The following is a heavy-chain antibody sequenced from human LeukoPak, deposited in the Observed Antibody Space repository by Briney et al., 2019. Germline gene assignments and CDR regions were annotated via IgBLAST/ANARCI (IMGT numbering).Heavy chain of an antibody. J-gene: IGHJ4*02. CDR1: GFTFSSYA. CDR2: IRGSGGST. Sequence: GGSLRLSCAASGFTFSSYAMSWVRQAPGKGLEWVSAIRGSGGSTYYADSVKGRFTISRDNSKNTLYLQMNSLRAEDTAVYYCAKDRRSSGWYDYWGQGTLVTVSS. V-gene: IGHV3-23*01. CDR3: AKDRRSSGWYDY. D-gene: IGHD6-19*01.